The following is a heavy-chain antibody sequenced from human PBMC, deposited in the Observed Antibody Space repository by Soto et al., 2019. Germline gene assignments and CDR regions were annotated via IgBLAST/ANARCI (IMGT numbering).Heavy chain of an antibody. Sequence: QVQLVQSGAEVKKPGSSVKVSCKASGGTFSSYTISWVRQAPGQGLEWMGRIIPILGIANYAQKFQGRVTITADKSTSTAYMELSSLRSEDTAVYYCASSEYSSSWYYFDYWGQGTLVTVSS. CDR3: ASSEYSSSWYYFDY. CDR1: GGTFSSYT. V-gene: IGHV1-69*02. J-gene: IGHJ4*02. D-gene: IGHD6-13*01. CDR2: IIPILGIA.